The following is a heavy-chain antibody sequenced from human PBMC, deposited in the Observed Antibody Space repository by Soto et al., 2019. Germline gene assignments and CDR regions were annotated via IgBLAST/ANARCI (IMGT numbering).Heavy chain of an antibody. CDR1: CGSITSGGYS. D-gene: IGHD3-16*01. V-gene: IGHV4-30-2*01. J-gene: IGHJ6*02. CDR3: ASYAEYYYYGMDV. Sequence: PSETLSLTCAVSCGSITSGGYSWTWIRQPPGKGLEWIGFIYHSGSTYYNPSLRSRVTMSVDRSKNQFSLKLSSVTAADTAVYYCASYAEYYYYGMDVWGQGTTVTVSS. CDR2: IYHSGST.